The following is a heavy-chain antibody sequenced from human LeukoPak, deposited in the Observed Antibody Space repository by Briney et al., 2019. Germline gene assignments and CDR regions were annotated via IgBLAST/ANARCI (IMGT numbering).Heavy chain of an antibody. CDR2: ISSSSSYI. CDR3: ARVGNPNYDYYYYMDV. CDR1: GFTFSSYS. D-gene: IGHD1-14*01. J-gene: IGHJ6*03. V-gene: IGHV3-21*01. Sequence: GGSLRLSCAASGFTFSSYSMNWVRQAPGKGLEWVSSISSSSSYIYYADSVKGRFTISRDNAKNSLYLQMNSLRAEDTAVYYCARVGNPNYDYYYYMDVWGKGTAVTVSS.